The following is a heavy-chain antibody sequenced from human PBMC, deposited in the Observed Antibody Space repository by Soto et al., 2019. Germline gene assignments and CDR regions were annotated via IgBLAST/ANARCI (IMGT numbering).Heavy chain of an antibody. CDR2: INPSGGYT. CDR1: GFTFSCYS. CDR3: ARSRAVAGSYFFDY. D-gene: IGHD6-13*01. V-gene: IGHV1-46*01. J-gene: IGHJ4*02. Sequence: GASVKVSCKASGFTFSCYSMNWVRQAPGQGLEWLGIINPSGGYTTYAQRFLGRVTITRDTSASTVYMELSSLTFEDTAVYYCARSRAVAGSYFFDYWGQGTLVTVSS.